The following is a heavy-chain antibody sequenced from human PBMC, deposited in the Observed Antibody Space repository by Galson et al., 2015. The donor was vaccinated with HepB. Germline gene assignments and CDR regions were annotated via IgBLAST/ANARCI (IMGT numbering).Heavy chain of an antibody. Sequence: CAISGDSVSSKSSAWHWIRQSPSTGLEWLGRTYYRCKWWSYYAEAVKSQITIIPDTSKNQISLQLKSMTPEDTAMYYCVRDDSSNWNRRGAPNLDYWGQGTLVTVSS. CDR3: VRDDSSNWNRRGAPNLDY. CDR2: TYYRCKWWS. J-gene: IGHJ4*02. D-gene: IGHD1/OR15-1a*01. V-gene: IGHV6-1*01. CDR1: GDSVSSKSSA.